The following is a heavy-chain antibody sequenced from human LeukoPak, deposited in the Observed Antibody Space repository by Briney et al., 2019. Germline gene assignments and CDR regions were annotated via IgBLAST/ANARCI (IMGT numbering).Heavy chain of an antibody. J-gene: IGHJ5*02. V-gene: IGHV4-59*01. Sequence: GSLRLSCAASGFTFSSSAMSWIRQPPGKGLEWIGYIYYSGSTNYNPSLKSRVTISVDTSKNQFSLKLSSVTAADTAVYYCARGGVPAAAFDPWGQGTLVTVSS. CDR2: IYYSGST. CDR1: GFTFSSSA. CDR3: ARGGVPAAAFDP. D-gene: IGHD2-2*01.